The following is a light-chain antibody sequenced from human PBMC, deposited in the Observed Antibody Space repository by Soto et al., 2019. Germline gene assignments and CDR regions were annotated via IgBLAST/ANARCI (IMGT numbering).Light chain of an antibody. CDR3: QQYNSYSA. J-gene: IGKJ1*01. V-gene: IGKV1-5*03. Sequence: DIQMTQSPSTLSGSVGERFTITCRASQTISSWLAWYKQKPGKAPKLLIYKASSLESGVPSRLSGSGSGTEFTLTISSLKPDDFATYYCQQYNSYSAFGHGTKVDIK. CDR2: KAS. CDR1: QTISSW.